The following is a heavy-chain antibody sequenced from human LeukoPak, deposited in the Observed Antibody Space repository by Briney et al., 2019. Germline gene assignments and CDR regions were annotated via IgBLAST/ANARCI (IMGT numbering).Heavy chain of an antibody. V-gene: IGHV1-18*01. D-gene: IGHD3-22*01. J-gene: IGHJ4*02. Sequence: GASVKVSCKASGYTFTSYGISWVRQAPGQGLEWMGWISAYNGNTNYAQKLQGRVTMTTDTSTSTAYMELRSLRSDDTAVYYCARLFGIAVSGYYPDYWGQGTLVTVSP. CDR1: GYTFTSYG. CDR3: ARLFGIAVSGYYPDY. CDR2: ISAYNGNT.